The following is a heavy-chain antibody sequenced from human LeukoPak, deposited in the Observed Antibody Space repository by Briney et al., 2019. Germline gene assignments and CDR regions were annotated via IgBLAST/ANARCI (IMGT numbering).Heavy chain of an antibody. CDR1: GFTVSSNY. V-gene: IGHV3-53*01. J-gene: IGHJ4*02. Sequence: GGSLRLSCAASGFTVSSNYMSWVRHAPGKGLEGVSAIYSGGSTYYANSVKGRFTISRDNSKDTLYLQMNSLRAEDTAVYYCARDNAVPGRGYYFDYWGQGTLVTVSS. D-gene: IGHD6-19*01. CDR3: ARDNAVPGRGYYFDY. CDR2: IYSGGST.